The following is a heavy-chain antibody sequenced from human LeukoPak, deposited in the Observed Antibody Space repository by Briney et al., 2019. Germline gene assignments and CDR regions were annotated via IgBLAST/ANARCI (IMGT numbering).Heavy chain of an antibody. CDR3: ARANAYYYYGMDV. J-gene: IGHJ6*02. Sequence: GVSLRLSCSVSGFTGRSIYMSWVRHATGKGLEWVSVIYSGGSTYYADSVKGRFTISRDNSKNTLYLQMNSLRAEDTAVYYCARANAYYYYGMDVWAKGPRSPSP. V-gene: IGHV3-66*01. CDR1: GFTGRSIY. CDR2: IYSGGST.